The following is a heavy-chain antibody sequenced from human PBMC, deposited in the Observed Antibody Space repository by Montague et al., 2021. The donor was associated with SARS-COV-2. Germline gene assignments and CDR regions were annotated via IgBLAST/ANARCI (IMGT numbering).Heavy chain of an antibody. CDR2: TYYRSKWYN. CDR1: GDSVSSHIAT. Sequence: CAISGDSVSSHIATWNWIRQSPSKGLEWLGRTYYRSKWYNDYAVSVKSRVIINPDTSNNRISLQLNSVTPEDTAVYYCARAYCGGDCYIYWYFDLWGRGTLVTVSS. J-gene: IGHJ2*01. V-gene: IGHV6-1*01. CDR3: ARAYCGGDCYIYWYFDL. D-gene: IGHD2-21*02.